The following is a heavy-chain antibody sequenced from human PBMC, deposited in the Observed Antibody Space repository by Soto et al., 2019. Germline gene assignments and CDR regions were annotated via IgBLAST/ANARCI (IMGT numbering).Heavy chain of an antibody. V-gene: IGHV4-34*01. CDR3: ASSGGYGDYGRWFDP. J-gene: IGHJ5*02. D-gene: IGHD4-17*01. CDR2: INHSGST. Sequence: NPSETLSLTCAVYGGSFSGYYWSWIRQPPGKGLEWIGEINHSGSTNYNPSLKSRVTISVDTSKNQFSLKLSSVTAADTAVYYCASSGGYGDYGRWFDPWGQGTLVTVSS. CDR1: GGSFSGYY.